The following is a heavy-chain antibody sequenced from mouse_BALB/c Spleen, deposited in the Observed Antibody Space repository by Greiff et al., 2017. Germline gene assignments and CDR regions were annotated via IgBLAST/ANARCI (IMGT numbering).Heavy chain of an antibody. CDR1: GYAFSSSW. CDR2: IYPGDGDT. CDR3: ARSWYYAMDY. Sequence: VQLQQSGPELVKPGASVKISCKASGYAFSSSWMNWVKQRPGQGLEWIGRIYPGDGDTNYNGKFKGKATLTADKSSSTAYMQLSSLTSVDSAVYFCARSWYYAMDYWGQGTSVTVSS. V-gene: IGHV1-82*01. J-gene: IGHJ4*01.